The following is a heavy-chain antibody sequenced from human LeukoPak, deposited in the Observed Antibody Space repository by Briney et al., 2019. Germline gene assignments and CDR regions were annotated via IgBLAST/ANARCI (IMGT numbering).Heavy chain of an antibody. CDR3: ARDDALGDNALDI. V-gene: IGHV3-33*01. D-gene: IGHD3-16*01. Sequence: GRSLRLSCAASGFTFSSYGMHWVRQAPGKGLEWVAVILNDGSQEKYADPVKGRFTISRDNSKNTLFLQMNSLRAEDTAVYYCARDDALGDNALDIWGQGTMVTVSS. J-gene: IGHJ3*02. CDR1: GFTFSSYG. CDR2: ILNDGSQE.